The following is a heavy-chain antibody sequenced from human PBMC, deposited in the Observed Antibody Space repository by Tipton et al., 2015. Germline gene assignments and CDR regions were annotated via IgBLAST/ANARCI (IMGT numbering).Heavy chain of an antibody. CDR3: AKDGGSGSYYVPYHGMDV. CDR2: ISWNSGSI. CDR1: GFNFDYYA. D-gene: IGHD3-10*01. Sequence: SLRLSCAASGFNFDYYAMHWVRQVPGKGLEWVSGISWNSGSIDYADSVKSRFTISRDNAKKSLYLQMNSLRAEDTALYYCAKDGGSGSYYVPYHGMDVWGQGTTVTVSS. V-gene: IGHV3-9*01. J-gene: IGHJ6*02.